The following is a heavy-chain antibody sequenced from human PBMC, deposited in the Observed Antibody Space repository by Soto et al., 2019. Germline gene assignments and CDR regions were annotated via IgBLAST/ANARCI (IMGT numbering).Heavy chain of an antibody. CDR1: GASISGFY. CDR3: VRDGTKTLRDWFDP. V-gene: IGHV4-4*07. Sequence: SETLSLTCTVSGASISGFYWSWIRKSAGKGLEWIGRIYATGTTDYNPSLKSRVMMSVDTSKKQFSLKLRSVTAADTAVYYCVRDGTKTLRDWFDPWGQGISVTISS. J-gene: IGHJ5*02. D-gene: IGHD1-1*01. CDR2: IYATGTT.